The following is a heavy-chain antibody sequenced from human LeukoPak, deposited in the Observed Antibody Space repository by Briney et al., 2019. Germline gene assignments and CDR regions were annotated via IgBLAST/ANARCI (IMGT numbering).Heavy chain of an antibody. D-gene: IGHD1-1*01. V-gene: IGHV3-30*02. CDR3: AKDGALKIHKTKYYFDS. J-gene: IGHJ4*02. CDR2: IRHDGGTK. Sequence: GGSLRLSCVASGFTFSSYAIHWVRQSPGKGLEWVAFIRHDGGTKDYADSVKGRFTISRDNSKNTLYLQMNSLRAEDTSVYYCAKDGALKIHKTKYYFDSWGQGTLVTVSS. CDR1: GFTFSSYA.